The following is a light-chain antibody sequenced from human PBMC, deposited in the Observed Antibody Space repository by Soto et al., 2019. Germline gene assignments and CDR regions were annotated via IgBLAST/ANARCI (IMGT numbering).Light chain of an antibody. J-gene: IGKJ1*01. CDR1: QYVSSSY. CDR2: GAS. V-gene: IGKV3-20*01. Sequence: EILMRQSPATLSMSPGERATLSCRASQYVSSSYLAWYYQKNGQAPRLLIYGASSRATGIPDRFSGSGYGTDFNLSISRLETEDFAVYDCQQYDTSPRTFGQGTKVDIK. CDR3: QQYDTSPRT.